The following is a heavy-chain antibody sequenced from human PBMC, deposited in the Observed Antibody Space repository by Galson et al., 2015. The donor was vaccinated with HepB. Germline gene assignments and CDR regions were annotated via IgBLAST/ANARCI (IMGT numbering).Heavy chain of an antibody. CDR1: GFAFSDYY. D-gene: IGHD2-21*02. V-gene: IGHV3-11*06. CDR2: ISSRSTYT. J-gene: IGHJ4*02. Sequence: SLRLSCAASGFAFSDYYMSWIRQAPGKGLEWVSYISSRSTYTNYADSVKGRFTISRDNAENSLYLHMTSLRAEDTAVYYCARDPRATVTAPDYWGQGTLVTVSS. CDR3: ARDPRATVTAPDY.